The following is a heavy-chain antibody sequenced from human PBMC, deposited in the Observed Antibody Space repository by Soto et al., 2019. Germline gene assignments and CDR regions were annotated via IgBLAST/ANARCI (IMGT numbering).Heavy chain of an antibody. J-gene: IGHJ6*02. CDR3: ASERGFYYYYGMDV. CDR2: IKQDGSEK. Sequence: VQLVESGGGLVQPGGSLRLSCAASGFTFSSYWMSWVRQAPGKGLEWVANIKQDGSEKYYVDSVKGRFTISRDNAKNSLYLQMNSLRAEDTAVYYCASERGFYYYYGMDVWGQGTTVTVSS. V-gene: IGHV3-7*01. CDR1: GFTFSSYW.